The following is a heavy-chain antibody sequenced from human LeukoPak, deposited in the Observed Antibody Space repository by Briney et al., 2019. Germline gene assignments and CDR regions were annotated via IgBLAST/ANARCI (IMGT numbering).Heavy chain of an antibody. Sequence: GGSLRLSCAASGFTFSSFWMSWVRQVPGKGLEWVANINQDGSEKYFMDSVQGRFTISRDNAENSLYLQMNSLRAEDTAVYYCARDVGGGYFPTPWGQGTLVTVSS. D-gene: IGHD3-22*01. CDR1: GFTFSSFW. CDR2: INQDGSEK. J-gene: IGHJ4*02. CDR3: ARDVGGGYFPTP. V-gene: IGHV3-7*01.